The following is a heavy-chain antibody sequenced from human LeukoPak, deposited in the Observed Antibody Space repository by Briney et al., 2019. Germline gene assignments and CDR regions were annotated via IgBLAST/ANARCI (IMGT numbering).Heavy chain of an antibody. J-gene: IGHJ3*02. Sequence: GGSLRLSCAASGFTFSSYAMSWVRQAPGKGLEWVSAISGSGGSTYYADSVKGRFTISRDNSKNTLYLQMNSLRAEDTAVYYCAKEVLRFLESSMGAFDIWGQGTMVTVSS. V-gene: IGHV3-23*01. CDR2: ISGSGGST. CDR3: AKEVLRFLESSMGAFDI. D-gene: IGHD3-3*01. CDR1: GFTFSSYA.